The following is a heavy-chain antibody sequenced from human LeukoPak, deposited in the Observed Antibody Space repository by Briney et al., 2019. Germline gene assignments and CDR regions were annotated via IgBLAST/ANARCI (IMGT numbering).Heavy chain of an antibody. V-gene: IGHV3-23*01. CDR3: AKDPRYCSGGSCYIYFYYYMDV. CDR2: ISGSGGST. CDR1: GFTFSTYI. D-gene: IGHD2-15*01. Sequence: GGSLRLSCAASGFTFSTYIVNWVRQTPGKGLEWVSAISGSGGSTYYSDSVRGRFTISRDNFKRTLFLQMNSLRAEDTAVYYCAKDPRYCSGGSCYIYFYYYMDVWGKGTTVTVSS. J-gene: IGHJ6*03.